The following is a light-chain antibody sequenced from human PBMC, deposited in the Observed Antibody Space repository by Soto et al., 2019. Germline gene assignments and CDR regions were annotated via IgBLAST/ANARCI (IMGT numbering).Light chain of an antibody. J-gene: IGLJ2*01. CDR3: QSYDTNLRGVV. V-gene: IGLV1-40*01. CDR2: RNT. CDR1: ISNIGAPSD. Sequence: QSVLTQPPSVSGAPGQRVTISCTGSISNIGAPSDVQWYQQLPGAAPKLLICRNTNRPSGVPDRFSASKSGTSASLAITGLQAVDEADYYCQSYDTNLRGVVFGGGTKLTVL.